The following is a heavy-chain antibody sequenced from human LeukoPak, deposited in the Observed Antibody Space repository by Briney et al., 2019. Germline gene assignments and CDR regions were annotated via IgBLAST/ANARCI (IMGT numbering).Heavy chain of an antibody. CDR2: ISYDGSNK. V-gene: IGHV3-30*18. D-gene: IGHD5-18*01. CDR3: AKGGGYSYGTAGIFDY. Sequence: GRSLRLSCAASGFTFSSYGMHWVRQAPGKGLEWVAVISYDGSNKYYADSVKGRFTISRDNSKNTLYLQMDSLRAEDTAVYYCAKGGGYSYGTAGIFDYWGQRTLVTVSS. CDR1: GFTFSSYG. J-gene: IGHJ4*02.